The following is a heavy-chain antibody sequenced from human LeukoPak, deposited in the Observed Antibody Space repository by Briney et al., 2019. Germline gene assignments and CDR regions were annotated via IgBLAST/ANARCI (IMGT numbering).Heavy chain of an antibody. CDR1: GFTFSSYW. CDR3: ARDIVATIFYYYYMDV. Sequence: GSLRLSCAASGFTFSSYWMSWVRQAPGKGLEWVANIKQDGSEKYYVDSVKGRFTISRDNAKNSLYLQMNSLRAEDTAVYYCARDIVATIFYYYYMDVWGKGTTVTVSS. V-gene: IGHV3-7*01. CDR2: IKQDGSEK. J-gene: IGHJ6*03. D-gene: IGHD5-12*01.